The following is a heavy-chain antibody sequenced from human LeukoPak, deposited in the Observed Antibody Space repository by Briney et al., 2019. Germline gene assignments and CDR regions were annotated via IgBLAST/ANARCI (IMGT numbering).Heavy chain of an antibody. V-gene: IGHV1-2*02. CDR1: GYTFTGYY. Sequence: ASVKVSCKASGYTFTGYYMHWVRQAPGQGLEWMGWINPNSGGTNYAQKFQGRVTMTRDTSISTAYMELSRLRSDGTAVYYCAREAVGYCSSTSCYSFDYWGQGTLVTVSS. CDR3: AREAVGYCSSTSCYSFDY. CDR2: INPNSGGT. J-gene: IGHJ4*02. D-gene: IGHD2-2*01.